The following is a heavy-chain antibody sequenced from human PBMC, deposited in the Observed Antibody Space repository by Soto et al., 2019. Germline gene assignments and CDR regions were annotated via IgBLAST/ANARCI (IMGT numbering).Heavy chain of an antibody. D-gene: IGHD3-22*01. J-gene: IGHJ4*02. CDR2: IWYDGSRK. CDR1: GITFSSNG. V-gene: IGHV3-33*01. Sequence: GGSLRLSCAASGITFSSNGMHWVRQAPGKGLECVAIIWYDGSRKYYADSVKGRFTISRDNSKNTLYLQMNSLRVEDTAVYYCSRETMNYYDRRGTQDANPYFDYWGQGTLVTVSS. CDR3: SRETMNYYDRRGTQDANPYFDY.